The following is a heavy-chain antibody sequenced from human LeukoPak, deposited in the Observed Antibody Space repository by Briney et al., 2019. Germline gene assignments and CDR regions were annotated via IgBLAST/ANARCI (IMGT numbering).Heavy chain of an antibody. CDR1: GGTFSSYA. Sequence: SVKVSCKASGGTFSSYAISWVRQAPGQGLEWMGGIIPIFGTANYAQKFQGRVTITTDESTSTAYMELSSLRSEDTAVYYCARVEMYYDSSGYYYIVAFDIWGQGTMVTVSS. CDR3: ARVEMYYDSSGYYYIVAFDI. V-gene: IGHV1-69*05. J-gene: IGHJ3*02. D-gene: IGHD3-22*01. CDR2: IIPIFGTA.